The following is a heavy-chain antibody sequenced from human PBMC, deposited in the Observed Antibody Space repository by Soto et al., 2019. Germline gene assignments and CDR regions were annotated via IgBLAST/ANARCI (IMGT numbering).Heavy chain of an antibody. J-gene: IGHJ4*02. Sequence: QVQLVQSGAEVKKPGASVKVSCKASGYTFTSYGISWVRQAPGQGLEWMGWISAYNGNTHNAQKLQDRVTMTTDTTTSTAYMELRSLRYHDTAVYDCTRDNGYESDYWGPGTLVTVSS. V-gene: IGHV1-18*01. CDR3: TRDNGYESDY. CDR2: ISAYNGNT. D-gene: IGHD5-12*01. CDR1: GYTFTSYG.